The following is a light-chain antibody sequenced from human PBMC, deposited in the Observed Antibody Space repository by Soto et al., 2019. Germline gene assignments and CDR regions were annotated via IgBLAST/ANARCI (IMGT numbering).Light chain of an antibody. Sequence: EIVLTQSPATLSLSSGERAALSCRVSQTVSSSYLGWYQQKPGQAPRLLIYAASSRATGIPDRFSGSGSGTDFTLTISRLEPEDFAVYYCQQYGSSPYTFGQGTKLEIK. CDR3: QQYGSSPYT. J-gene: IGKJ2*01. CDR2: AAS. CDR1: QTVSSSY. V-gene: IGKV3-20*01.